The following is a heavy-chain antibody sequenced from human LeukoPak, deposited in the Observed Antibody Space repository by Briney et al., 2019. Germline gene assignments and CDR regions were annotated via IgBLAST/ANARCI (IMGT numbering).Heavy chain of an antibody. Sequence: GGSLRLSCAASGFTFSSYWMSWVRQAPGKGLEWVANIKQDGSEKYYVDSVKGRFTISRDNAKNSLYLQMNSLRAEDTAVYYCAREGCSSTSCSIYYYYYYMDVWGKGTTVTVSS. V-gene: IGHV3-7*01. J-gene: IGHJ6*03. CDR3: AREGCSSTSCSIYYYYYYMDV. CDR2: IKQDGSEK. CDR1: GFTFSSYW. D-gene: IGHD2-2*01.